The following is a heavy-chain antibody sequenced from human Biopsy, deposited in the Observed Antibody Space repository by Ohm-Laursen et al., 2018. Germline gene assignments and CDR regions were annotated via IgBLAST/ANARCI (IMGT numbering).Heavy chain of an antibody. CDR1: GGSFTGHY. J-gene: IGHJ4*02. CDR3: ARGSNDFGGLYFPR. D-gene: IGHD4-23*01. Sequence: TLSLTCTVPGGSFTGHYWSWIRQPPGKGLEWIGHISYTGYTSYNASLKSRVTISVDTSRNHSSLRLSSLTAADTAVYYCARGSNDFGGLYFPRWGQGTLLTVSS. V-gene: IGHV4-59*11. CDR2: ISYTGYT.